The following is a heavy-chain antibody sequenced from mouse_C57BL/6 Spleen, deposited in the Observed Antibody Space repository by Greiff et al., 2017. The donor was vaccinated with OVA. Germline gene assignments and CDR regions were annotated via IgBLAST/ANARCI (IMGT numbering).Heavy chain of an antibody. Sequence: QVQLKESGPELVKPGASVKISCKASGYAFSSSWMNWVKQRPGKGLEWIGRIYPGDGDTNYNGKFKGKATLTADKSSSTAYMQLSSLTSEDSAVYFCARGAGWDYWGQGTTLTVSS. J-gene: IGHJ2*01. V-gene: IGHV1-82*01. D-gene: IGHD1-1*02. CDR1: GYAFSSSW. CDR2: IYPGDGDT. CDR3: ARGAGWDY.